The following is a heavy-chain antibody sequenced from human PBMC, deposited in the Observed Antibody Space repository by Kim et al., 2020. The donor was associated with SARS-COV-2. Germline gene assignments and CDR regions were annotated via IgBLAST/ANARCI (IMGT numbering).Heavy chain of an antibody. V-gene: IGHV4-31*03. CDR3: ARDHGDYGDGGVDY. J-gene: IGHJ4*02. Sequence: SETLSLTCTVSGGSISSGGYYWSWIRQHPGKGLEWIGYIYYSGSTYYNPSLKSRVTISVDTSKNQFSLKLTSVTAADTAVYYCARDHGDYGDGGVDYWGQGTLVTVSS. CDR2: IYYSGST. D-gene: IGHD4-17*01. CDR1: GGSISSGGYY.